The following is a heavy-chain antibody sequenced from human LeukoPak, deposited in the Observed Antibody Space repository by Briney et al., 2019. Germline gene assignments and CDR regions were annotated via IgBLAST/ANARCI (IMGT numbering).Heavy chain of an antibody. J-gene: IGHJ4*02. CDR3: ARGLEITIYGVVIIWGSFDY. CDR1: GFIFDDYA. CDR2: INWNGGST. V-gene: IGHV3-20*04. Sequence: GGSLRLSCAASGFIFDDYAMTWVRQAPGKGLEWVSGINWNGGSTGYADSVKGRFTISRDSAKNSLSLQMNNLRAEDTALYYCARGLEITIYGVVIIWGSFDYWGQGTLVTVSS. D-gene: IGHD3-3*01.